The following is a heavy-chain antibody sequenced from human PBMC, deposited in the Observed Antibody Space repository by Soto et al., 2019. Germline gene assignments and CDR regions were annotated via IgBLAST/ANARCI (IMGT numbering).Heavy chain of an antibody. CDR3: ARESGSGSYSPD. J-gene: IGHJ4*02. D-gene: IGHD1-26*01. Sequence: GGSLRLSCVASGFSLSHYSMNWVRQAPGKGLEWLSYISYSTTATYYAASVQGRFTISRDFAKNSVYLQMNSLRDEDTAVYYCARESGSGSYSPDWGQGTLVTVSS. V-gene: IGHV3-48*02. CDR2: ISYSTTAT. CDR1: GFSLSHYS.